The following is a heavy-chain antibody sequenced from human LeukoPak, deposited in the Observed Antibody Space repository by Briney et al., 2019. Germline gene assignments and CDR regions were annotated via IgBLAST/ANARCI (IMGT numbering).Heavy chain of an antibody. J-gene: IGHJ4*02. CDR3: ARLPKNYDFWKIPFDY. CDR2: ISSSSSNI. V-gene: IGHV3-21*01. Sequence: PGGSLRLSCAASGFTFSSYSMNWVRQPPGKGLEWVSSISSSSSNIYYADLVKGRFTISRDNAKNSLYLQMNSLRAEDTAVYYCARLPKNYDFWKIPFDYWGQGTLVTVSS. CDR1: GFTFSSYS. D-gene: IGHD3-3*01.